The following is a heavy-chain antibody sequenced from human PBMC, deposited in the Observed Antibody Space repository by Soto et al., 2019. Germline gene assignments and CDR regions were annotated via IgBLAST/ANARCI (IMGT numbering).Heavy chain of an antibody. CDR3: ARETHPSGSYDY. Sequence: PGGSLRLSCAASGFTFSSYEMNWVRQAPGKGLEWVSYISSSGSTIYYADSVKGRFSLSRDKSKNTLFLQMNSLRAEDTAVYYCARETHPSGSYDYWGQGTLVTSPQ. V-gene: IGHV3-48*03. CDR1: GFTFSSYE. J-gene: IGHJ4*02. D-gene: IGHD1-26*01. CDR2: ISSSGSTI.